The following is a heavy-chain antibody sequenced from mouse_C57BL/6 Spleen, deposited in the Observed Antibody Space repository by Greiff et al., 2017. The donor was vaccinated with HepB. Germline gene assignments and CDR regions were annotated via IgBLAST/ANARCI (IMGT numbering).Heavy chain of an antibody. D-gene: IGHD1-1*01. V-gene: IGHV1-26*01. Sequence: VQLQQSGPELVKPGASVKISCKASGYTFTDYYMNWVKQSHGKSLEWIGDINPNNGGTSYNQKFKGKATLTVDKSSSTAYMELRSLTSEDSAVYYCARPFLITTVVAPYFDVWGTGTTVTVSS. CDR3: ARPFLITTVVAPYFDV. CDR1: GYTFTDYY. CDR2: INPNNGGT. J-gene: IGHJ1*03.